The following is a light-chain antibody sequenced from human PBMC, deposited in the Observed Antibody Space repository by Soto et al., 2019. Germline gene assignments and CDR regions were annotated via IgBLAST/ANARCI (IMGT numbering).Light chain of an antibody. V-gene: IGKV3-11*01. J-gene: IGKJ3*01. CDR1: QSIRTS. Sequence: EIVLTQSPATLSLSPGERATLSCRASQSIRTSLAWYQHRPGQAPRLLIYDASNRATGIPARFSGSGSGTDVTLTISRLEPEDFAVYYCQERDTWPPEFTFGPGTKVDIK. CDR3: QERDTWPPEFT. CDR2: DAS.